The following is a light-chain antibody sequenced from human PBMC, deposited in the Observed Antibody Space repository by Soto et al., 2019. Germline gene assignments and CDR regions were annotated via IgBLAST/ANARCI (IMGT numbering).Light chain of an antibody. CDR2: ASS. V-gene: IGKV1-39*01. CDR1: QSINNY. CDR3: QQSYTTPSVT. J-gene: IGKJ4*01. Sequence: DIQMTQSPSSLSASVGDTVTITCRASQSINNYLNWYQQKPGKAPKVVIYASSTLQRGIPSRFSGSGSGTDFSLTIRNLQPEDFATYFCQQSYTTPSVTFGGGTRVEIK.